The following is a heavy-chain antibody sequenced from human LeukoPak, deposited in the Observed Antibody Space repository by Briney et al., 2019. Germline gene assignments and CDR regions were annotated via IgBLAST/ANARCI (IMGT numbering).Heavy chain of an antibody. Sequence: GGPLRLSCAASGFTLRKYWKLCVRRATGEGLETVSRINTDGSVTTYANAVKSRFTVSRDNADNTMFLQMNSVRDEDTAVYYCATKQWLAPPPDSWGQGTPVTVSS. J-gene: IGHJ4*02. CDR1: GFTLRKYW. CDR2: INTDGSVT. V-gene: IGHV3-74*01. D-gene: IGHD6-19*01. CDR3: ATKQWLAPPPDS.